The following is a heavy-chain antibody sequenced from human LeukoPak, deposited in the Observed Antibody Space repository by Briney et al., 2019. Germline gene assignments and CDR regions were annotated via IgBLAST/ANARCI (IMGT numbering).Heavy chain of an antibody. CDR1: GFSLSDYQ. D-gene: IGHD3-16*01. Sequence: GGSLRLSCAASGFSLSDYQMSWVRQAPGKGLEWISYITASGRSTNYADSVKGRFTISRDNTKNSVVNSLRAEDTAVYYCTRERRGSYYAFESWGQGTLVSVSS. CDR3: TRERRGSYYAFES. CDR2: ITASGRST. J-gene: IGHJ4*02. V-gene: IGHV3-11*01.